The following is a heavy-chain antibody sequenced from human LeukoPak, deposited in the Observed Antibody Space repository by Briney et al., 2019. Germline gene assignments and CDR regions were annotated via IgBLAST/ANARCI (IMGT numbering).Heavy chain of an antibody. Sequence: PGGSLRLSCTASGFTFSDYWMHWVRQAPGKGLVWVSRTNIDASTTTYADSVKGRLTISRDNTKNTVYLQMDSLRAEDTAVYYCARGMTYYYGSGKFDYWGQGSLVTVSP. V-gene: IGHV3-74*01. J-gene: IGHJ4*02. CDR3: ARGMTYYYGSGKFDY. D-gene: IGHD3-10*01. CDR2: TNIDASTT. CDR1: GFTFSDYW.